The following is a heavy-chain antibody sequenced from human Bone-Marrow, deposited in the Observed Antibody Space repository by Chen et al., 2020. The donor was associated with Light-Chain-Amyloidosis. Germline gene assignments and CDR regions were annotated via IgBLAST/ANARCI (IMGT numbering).Heavy chain of an antibody. Sequence: EVQLVESGGGLVKPGGSLRLSCAASGFTFSDYSMNWVRQAPGKGLEWVSSIIGDSNDKYYADSGKGRLTSSRDNAKNSVYLQMNSLRTEDTAVYYCAREPTTDPLYYYGMDVWGQGSTVTVSS. V-gene: IGHV3-21*01. J-gene: IGHJ6*01. CDR1: GFTFSDYS. D-gene: IGHD1-1*01. CDR2: IIGDSNDK. CDR3: AREPTTDPLYYYGMDV.